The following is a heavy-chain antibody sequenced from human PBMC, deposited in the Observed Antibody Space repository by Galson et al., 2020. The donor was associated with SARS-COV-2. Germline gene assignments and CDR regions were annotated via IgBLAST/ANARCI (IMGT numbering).Heavy chain of an antibody. D-gene: IGHD3-3*01. J-gene: IGHJ6*03. CDR1: GGSFSTYY. Sequence: SETLSLTCAVYGGSFSTYYWTWIRQAPDKGLEWIGDINQSGSTNYNPSLKSRVTISLDTSKNQFSLRLNSVTAADTAIYYCARGMGYYDFWNGPRGAHYYMDVWAKGTTVTVSS. CDR3: ARGMGYYDFWNGPRGAHYYMDV. CDR2: INQSGST. V-gene: IGHV4-34*01.